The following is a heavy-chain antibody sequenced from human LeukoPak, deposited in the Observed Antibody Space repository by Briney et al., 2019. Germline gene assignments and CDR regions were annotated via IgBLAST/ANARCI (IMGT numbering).Heavy chain of an antibody. Sequence: ASVKVSCKASGYTFTGYYMHWVRQAPGQGLERMGWINPNSGGTNYAQKFQGRVTMTRDTSISTAYMELSRLRSDDTAVYYCARTFTAVYCSGGSCYSGLLDYWGQGTLVTVSS. J-gene: IGHJ4*02. CDR1: GYTFTGYY. CDR2: INPNSGGT. CDR3: ARTFTAVYCSGGSCYSGLLDY. D-gene: IGHD2-15*01. V-gene: IGHV1-2*02.